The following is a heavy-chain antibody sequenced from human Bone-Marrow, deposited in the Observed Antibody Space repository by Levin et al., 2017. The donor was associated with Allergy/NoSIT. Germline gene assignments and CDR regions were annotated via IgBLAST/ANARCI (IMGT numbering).Heavy chain of an antibody. Sequence: GGSLRLSCAASGFTFSSYSMNWVRQAPGKGLEWVSYISSSSSTIYYADSVKGRFTISRDNAKNSLYLQMNSLRAEDTAVYYCASDYSSSLCDYWGQGTLVTVSS. CDR3: ASDYSSSLCDY. CDR2: ISSSSSTI. CDR1: GFTFSSYS. D-gene: IGHD6-6*01. J-gene: IGHJ4*02. V-gene: IGHV3-48*01.